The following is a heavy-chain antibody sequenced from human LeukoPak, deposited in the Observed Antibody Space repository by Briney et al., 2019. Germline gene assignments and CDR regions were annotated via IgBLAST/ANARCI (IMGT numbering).Heavy chain of an antibody. Sequence: GGSLRLSCAASGFTFSSYAMSWVSQAPGKGLEWVSAISGSGGSTYYADSVKGRFTISRDNSKNTLYLQMNSLRAEDTAVYYCAKDRGRAAAGTPVSDYWGQGTLVTVSS. CDR1: GFTFSSYA. CDR2: ISGSGGST. V-gene: IGHV3-23*01. CDR3: AKDRGRAAAGTPVSDY. J-gene: IGHJ4*02. D-gene: IGHD6-13*01.